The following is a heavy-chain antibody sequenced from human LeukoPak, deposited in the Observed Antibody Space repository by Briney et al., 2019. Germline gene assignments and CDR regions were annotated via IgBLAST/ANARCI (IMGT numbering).Heavy chain of an antibody. D-gene: IGHD3-22*01. J-gene: IGHJ4*02. CDR3: AKIPNVLDYYYDSSGPNDY. CDR2: ISGSGGST. CDR1: GFTFSSYA. V-gene: IGHV3-23*01. Sequence: PGGSLRLSCAASGFTFSSYAMSWVRQAPGKGLEWDSAISGSGGSTYYADSVKGRFTISRDNSKNTLYLQMNSLRAEDTAVYYCAKIPNVLDYYYDSSGPNDYWGQGTLVTVSS.